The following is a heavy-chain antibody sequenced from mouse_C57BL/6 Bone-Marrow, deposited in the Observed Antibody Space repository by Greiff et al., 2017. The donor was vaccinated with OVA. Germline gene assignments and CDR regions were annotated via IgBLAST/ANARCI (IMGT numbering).Heavy chain of an antibody. V-gene: IGHV1-22*01. D-gene: IGHD2-2*01. CDR3: ARRDGYGYTWFAY. CDR1: GYTFPDYN. Sequence: VQLQQSGPELVKPGASVKMSCKASGYTFPDYNMHWVKQSHGKSLEWIGYINPNNGGTSYNQKFKGKATLTVNKSSSTAYMELRSLTSEDSAVYYCARRDGYGYTWFAYWGQGTLVTVSA. J-gene: IGHJ3*01. CDR2: INPNNGGT.